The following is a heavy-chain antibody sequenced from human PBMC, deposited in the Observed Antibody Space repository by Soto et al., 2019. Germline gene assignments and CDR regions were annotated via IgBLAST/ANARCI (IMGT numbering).Heavy chain of an antibody. CDR2: TIPIFGTA. Sequence: VTVSCKASVGTFSSYAISCVQQAPGQGLEWMGVTIPIFGTANYAQKFQGRVTITTDTSTSTAYMDLRSLRSDETAVYYCAKVRYSSPMGYYYGMDVWGQGTTVTVSS. V-gene: IGHV1-69*05. D-gene: IGHD6-19*01. J-gene: IGHJ6*02. CDR3: AKVRYSSPMGYYYGMDV. CDR1: VGTFSSYA.